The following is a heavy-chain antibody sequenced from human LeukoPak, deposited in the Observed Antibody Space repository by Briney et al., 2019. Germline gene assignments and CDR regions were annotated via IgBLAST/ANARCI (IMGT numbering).Heavy chain of an antibody. CDR2: INTNTGDP. D-gene: IGHD1-1*01. CDR1: GYTFTSYT. V-gene: IGHV7-4-1*02. Sequence: ASVKVSCKASGYTFTSYTMNWVRQAPGQGLEWMGWINTNTGDPTYAQGFTGRFVFSLDTSVSTAYLQISSLKAEDTAVYYCARVRAGTRKVSWFDPWGQGTLVTVSS. J-gene: IGHJ5*02. CDR3: ARVRAGTRKVSWFDP.